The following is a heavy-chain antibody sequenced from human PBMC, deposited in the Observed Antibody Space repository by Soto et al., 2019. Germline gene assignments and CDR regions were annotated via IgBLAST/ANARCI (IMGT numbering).Heavy chain of an antibody. CDR1: GYTFTSYA. CDR3: ARDLGGWTDY. J-gene: IGHJ4*02. Sequence: QVQLVQSGAEVKKPGASVKVSCKASGYTFTSYAMHWVRQAPGQRLEWMGWINAGNGNTKYSQKFQGRVTITRDTSASTAYMELSSLRSQDTTVYSCARDLGGWTDYWGQGTLVTVSS. CDR2: INAGNGNT. V-gene: IGHV1-3*01. D-gene: IGHD6-19*01.